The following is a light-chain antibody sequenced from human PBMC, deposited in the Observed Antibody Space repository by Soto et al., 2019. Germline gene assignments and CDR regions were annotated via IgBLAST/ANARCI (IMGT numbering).Light chain of an antibody. Sequence: QSALTQPASVSGSPGQSITISCTGTGSDVGGYDYVSWYQHHPGKAPKLMIFDVSTRPSGISIRFSGSKSGNTASLTISGLQAEDEADFYCSSYTSSSTLIFGGGTKDTVL. CDR1: GSDVGGYDY. V-gene: IGLV2-14*03. CDR2: DVS. CDR3: SSYTSSSTLI. J-gene: IGLJ2*01.